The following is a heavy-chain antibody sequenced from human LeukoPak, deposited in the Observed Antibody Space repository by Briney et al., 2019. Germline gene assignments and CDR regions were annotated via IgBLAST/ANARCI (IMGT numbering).Heavy chain of an antibody. CDR2: IYYSGST. CDR3: ARGGSYYGSGSYPPFDY. Sequence: PSETLSLTCTVSGGSISSYYWSWIRQPPGKGLEWIGYIYYSGSTNYNPSLKSRVTISVDTSKNQFSLKLSSVTAADTAVYYCARGGSYYGSGSYPPFDYWGQGTLATVSS. CDR1: GGSISSYY. D-gene: IGHD3-10*01. V-gene: IGHV4-59*08. J-gene: IGHJ4*02.